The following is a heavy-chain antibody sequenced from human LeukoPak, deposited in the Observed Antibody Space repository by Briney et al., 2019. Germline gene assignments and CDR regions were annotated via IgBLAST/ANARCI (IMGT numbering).Heavy chain of an antibody. Sequence: GASVKVSCKASGYTFTSYDINWVRQATGQGLEWMGWVNPNSGNTGYAQKFQGRVTMTRDTSISTAYMELSRLRSDDTAVYYCARKVVVVVASWNWFDPWGQGTLVTVSS. D-gene: IGHD2-15*01. V-gene: IGHV1-8*01. CDR3: ARKVVVVVASWNWFDP. CDR2: VNPNSGNT. CDR1: GYTFTSYD. J-gene: IGHJ5*02.